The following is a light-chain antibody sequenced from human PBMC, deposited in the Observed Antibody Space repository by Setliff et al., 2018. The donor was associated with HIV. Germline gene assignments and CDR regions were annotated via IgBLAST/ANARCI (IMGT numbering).Light chain of an antibody. J-gene: IGLJ2*01. V-gene: IGLV2-14*03. Sequence: QSALTQPASVSGSPGQSITISCTGTSSDVAGYNYVSWYQHHPGKAPKLLIYDVSQRPSGVSKRFSGSKSGNTASLTISGLQAEDEAEYYCSSYTGSSTLAFGGGTKVTVL. CDR2: DVS. CDR3: SSYTGSSTLA. CDR1: SSDVAGYNY.